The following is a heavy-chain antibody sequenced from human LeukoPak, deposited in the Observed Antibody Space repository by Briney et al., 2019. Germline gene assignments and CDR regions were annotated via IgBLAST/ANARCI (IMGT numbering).Heavy chain of an antibody. D-gene: IGHD4-17*01. CDR1: GSSFTSYW. V-gene: IGHV5-51*01. CDR3: ARLRTTGDY. J-gene: IGHJ4*02. Sequence: ESLKISCTGSGSSFTSYWIGWVRPMTGKGLEWMGIIYPDDSDTRYSQSFQDQVTISADKSISTAYLQWSSLKASDTAMYYCARLRTTGDYWGQGTLVTVSS. CDR2: IYPDDSDT.